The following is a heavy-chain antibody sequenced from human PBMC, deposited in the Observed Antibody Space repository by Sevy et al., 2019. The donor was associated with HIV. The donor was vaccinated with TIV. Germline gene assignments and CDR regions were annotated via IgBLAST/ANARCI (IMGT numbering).Heavy chain of an antibody. CDR1: GFTFSSYG. D-gene: IGHD1-26*01. J-gene: IGHJ3*02. Sequence: GGSLRLSCAASGFTFSSYGMHWVRQAPGKGLEWVAVIWYDGSNKYYADSVKGRFTISRDNSKNTLYLQMNSLRAEDTAVYHCAREGSIRVGATHDAFDIWGQGTMVTVSS. CDR2: IWYDGSNK. V-gene: IGHV3-33*01. CDR3: AREGSIRVGATHDAFDI.